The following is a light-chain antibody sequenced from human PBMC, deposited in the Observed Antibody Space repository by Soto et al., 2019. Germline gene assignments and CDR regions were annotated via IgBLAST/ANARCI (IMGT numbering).Light chain of an antibody. V-gene: IGLV2-23*02. Sequence: QSVLTQPASVSGSPGQSITISCTGTSSDVGSYNLVSWYQQHPGKAPKLMIYGVSKRPSGVSDRFSGSKSGDTASLTISGLQAEDEADYYCCSYAGVNTFYVFETGTKLTVL. CDR3: CSYAGVNTFYV. CDR1: SSDVGSYNL. J-gene: IGLJ1*01. CDR2: GVS.